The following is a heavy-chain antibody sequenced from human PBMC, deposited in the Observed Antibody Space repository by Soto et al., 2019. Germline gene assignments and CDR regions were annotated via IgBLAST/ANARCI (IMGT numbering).Heavy chain of an antibody. J-gene: IGHJ6*02. CDR2: VYYSGST. Sequence: QVQLQESGPGLVKPSETLSLTCTVSGGSVSSGSYYWSWIRQPPGKGLEWIGYVYYSGSTNYTPPRMRRVIISAEAPKNQFSLKLSSVTAADTPVYYCARDAYGMDVWGQGPTVTVS. V-gene: IGHV4-61*01. CDR3: ARDAYGMDV. CDR1: GGSVSSGSYY.